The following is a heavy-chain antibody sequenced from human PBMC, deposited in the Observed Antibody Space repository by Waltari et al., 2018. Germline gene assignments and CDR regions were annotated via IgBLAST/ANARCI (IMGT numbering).Heavy chain of an antibody. CDR2: ISDSGST. CDR3: ARTSGAAAGKFDY. CDR1: GTSISNSY. Sequence: QVQLQESGPGLVKPSETLSLTCTVSGTSISNSYWTWIRQPPGKVLEWIGYISDSGSTSYNPSLKSRVTISGDTSKNHFSLKLSSVTAADTAVYYCARTSGAAAGKFDYWGQGTLVTVSS. D-gene: IGHD6-13*01. V-gene: IGHV4-59*01. J-gene: IGHJ4*02.